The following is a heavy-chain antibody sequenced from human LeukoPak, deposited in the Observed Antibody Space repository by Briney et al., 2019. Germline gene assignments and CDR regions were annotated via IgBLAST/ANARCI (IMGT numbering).Heavy chain of an antibody. J-gene: IGHJ6*02. D-gene: IGHD5-12*01. CDR3: ARGHGWLRFPPPPDYGMDV. V-gene: IGHV1-18*01. CDR1: GYTFTSYG. CDR2: ISAYNGNT. Sequence: ASVKVSCKASGYTFTSYGISWVQQAPGQGLEWMGWISAYNGNTNYAQKLQGRVTMTTDTSTSTAYMELRSLRSDDTAVYYCARGHGWLRFPPPPDYGMDVWGQGTTVTVSS.